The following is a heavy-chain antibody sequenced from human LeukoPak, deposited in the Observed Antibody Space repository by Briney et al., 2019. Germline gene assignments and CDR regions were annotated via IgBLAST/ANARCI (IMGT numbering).Heavy chain of an antibody. D-gene: IGHD6-13*01. V-gene: IGHV4-59*05. CDR2: MYHSGST. Sequence: PSETLSLTCTVSGGSISSYYWSWIRQPPGRGLEWIASMYHSGSTYYNTSLKSRVTISVDTSKNQFSLKVSAVTAADTAVYYCARHRGYSSSWFDSRGQGTLVTVSS. CDR3: ARHRGYSSSWFDS. CDR1: GGSISSYY. J-gene: IGHJ5*01.